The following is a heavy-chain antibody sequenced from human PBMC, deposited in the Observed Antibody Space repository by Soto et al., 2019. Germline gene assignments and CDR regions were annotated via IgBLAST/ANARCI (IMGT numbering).Heavy chain of an antibody. J-gene: IGHJ4*02. CDR2: IYHSGST. D-gene: IGHD3-3*02. V-gene: IGHV4-4*02. CDR3: ARHLDGPISFDY. CDR1: RCSIICSNW. Sequence: SETLSVTFAGSRCSIICSNWWRWVRQPPGKGLEWIGEIYHSGSTNYNPSLKSRVTISVDKSKNQFSLKLSSVTAADTAVYYCARHLDGPISFDYWGQGTLVTVSS.